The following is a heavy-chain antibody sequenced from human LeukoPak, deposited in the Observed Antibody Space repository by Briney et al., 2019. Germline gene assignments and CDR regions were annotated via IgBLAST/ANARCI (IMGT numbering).Heavy chain of an antibody. J-gene: IGHJ3*02. Sequence: ASVKVSCKASGGTFSSYAISWVRQAPGQGLEWMGGIIPIFGTANYAQKFQGRVTITADESTSTAYMELSSLRSEDTAVYYCARDFLAYCGGDCHPDAFDIWGQGTMVTVSS. CDR1: GGTFSSYA. D-gene: IGHD2-21*02. CDR2: IIPIFGTA. V-gene: IGHV1-69*13. CDR3: ARDFLAYCGGDCHPDAFDI.